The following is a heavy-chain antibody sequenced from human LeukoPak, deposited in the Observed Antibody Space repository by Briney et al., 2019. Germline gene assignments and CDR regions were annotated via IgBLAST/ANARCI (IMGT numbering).Heavy chain of an antibody. CDR1: GGSLSGYY. V-gene: IGHV4-34*01. Sequence: SETLSLTCAVYGGSLSGYYWSWIRQSPGKGLEWIGSIYHSGSTYYNPSLKSRVTISVDTSKNQFSLKLTSVTAADTAVYYCARAIEVGAMTPFDYWGQGTLVTVSS. CDR2: IYHSGST. CDR3: ARAIEVGAMTPFDY. J-gene: IGHJ4*02. D-gene: IGHD1-26*01.